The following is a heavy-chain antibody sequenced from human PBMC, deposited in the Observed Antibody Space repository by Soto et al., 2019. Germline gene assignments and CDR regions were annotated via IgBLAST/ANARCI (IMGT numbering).Heavy chain of an antibody. Sequence: QVQLVESGGGVVQPGRSLRLSCAASGFTFSSYGMHWVRQAPGKGLEWVAVISYDGSNKYYADSVKGRFTISRDNSKNTLYLLMNSLRAEDTAVYYCAKGLRYFDWLFLDYWGQGTLVTVSS. CDR3: AKGLRYFDWLFLDY. D-gene: IGHD3-9*01. CDR2: ISYDGSNK. J-gene: IGHJ4*02. V-gene: IGHV3-30*18. CDR1: GFTFSSYG.